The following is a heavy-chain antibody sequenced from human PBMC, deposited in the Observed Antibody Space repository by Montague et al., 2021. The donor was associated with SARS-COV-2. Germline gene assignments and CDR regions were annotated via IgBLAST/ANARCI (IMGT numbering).Heavy chain of an antibody. V-gene: IGHV2-70*01. Sequence: PALVKPTQTLTLTCIFSGFSLRTSGMCVSWIRQPPGKALEWLALIDWDDDKYYSTSLETRLNISKDTSKNQVVLTMTNMDPVDTATYYCARVRTEQWLALSFDYWGQGTLVTVSS. CDR3: ARVRTEQWLALSFDY. CDR1: GFSLRTSGMC. CDR2: IDWDDDK. D-gene: IGHD6-19*01. J-gene: IGHJ4*02.